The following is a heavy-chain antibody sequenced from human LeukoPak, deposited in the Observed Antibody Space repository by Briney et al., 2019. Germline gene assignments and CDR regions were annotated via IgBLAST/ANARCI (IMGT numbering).Heavy chain of an antibody. CDR2: MSSSSSYI. Sequence: GGSLRFSCAASGFTFSNYGMNWVRQAPGKGLEWVSFMSSSSSYIYYADSVKGRFTISRDNAKNSLYLQMNSLRAEDTAMYYCARLSSGWSMDYYYGMDVWGQGTTVTVSS. CDR1: GFTFSNYG. CDR3: ARLSSGWSMDYYYGMDV. J-gene: IGHJ6*02. V-gene: IGHV3-21*01. D-gene: IGHD6-19*01.